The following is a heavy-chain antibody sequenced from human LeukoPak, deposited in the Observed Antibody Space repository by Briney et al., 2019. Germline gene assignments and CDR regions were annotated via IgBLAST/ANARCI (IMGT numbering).Heavy chain of an antibody. D-gene: IGHD6-6*01. CDR3: ARDSAARPPDSFDP. CDR2: FDPEDGET. CDR1: GYTHTELS. Sequence: ASVKVSCKVSGYTHTELSMHWVRQAPGKGLEWMGGFDPEDGETIYAQKFQGRVTMTEDTSTDTAYMELSSLRSVDTAVYYCARDSAARPPDSFDPWGQGTLVTVSS. V-gene: IGHV1-24*01. J-gene: IGHJ5*02.